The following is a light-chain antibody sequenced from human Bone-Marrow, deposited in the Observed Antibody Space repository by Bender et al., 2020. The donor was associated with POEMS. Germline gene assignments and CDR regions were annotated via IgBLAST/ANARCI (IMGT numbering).Light chain of an antibody. CDR1: SSDVGGYDY. CDR2: DVS. CDR3: CSYAGVNTWL. J-gene: IGLJ2*01. Sequence: QSALTQPASVSGSPGQSISISCTGTSSDVGGYDYVSWYQQYPGKAPKLMISDVSNRPSGFSNRFSGSKSGNTASLTISGLQPEDEADYYCCSYAGVNTWLFGGGTKLTVL. V-gene: IGLV2-14*03.